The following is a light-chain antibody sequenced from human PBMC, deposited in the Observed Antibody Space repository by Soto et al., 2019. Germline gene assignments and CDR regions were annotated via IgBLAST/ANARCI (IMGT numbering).Light chain of an antibody. CDR3: QKYYSIPRT. Sequence: DIVMTQSPDSLAVSLGERATINCKSSQSVLYSSNNKNYLAWYQQKPGQPPKLLIYWASTRESGVPDRFSGSGSETDFTITVSSLQAEDAAVYYCQKYYSIPRTFGQGTKVEVK. J-gene: IGKJ1*01. CDR2: WAS. CDR1: QSVLYSSNNKNY. V-gene: IGKV4-1*01.